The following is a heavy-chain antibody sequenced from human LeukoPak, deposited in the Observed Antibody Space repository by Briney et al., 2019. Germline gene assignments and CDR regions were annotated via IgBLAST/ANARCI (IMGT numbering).Heavy chain of an antibody. J-gene: IGHJ4*02. V-gene: IGHV3-48*04. CDR1: GFTFSSYS. CDR3: ASLNYDFWSGYLYFDY. Sequence: PGGSLRLSCAASGFTFSSYSMNWVRQAPGKGLEWVSYISSSSSTIYYADSVKGRFTISRDNAKNSLYLQMNSLRAEDTAVYYCASLNYDFWSGYLYFDYWGQGTLVTVSS. CDR2: ISSSSSTI. D-gene: IGHD3-3*01.